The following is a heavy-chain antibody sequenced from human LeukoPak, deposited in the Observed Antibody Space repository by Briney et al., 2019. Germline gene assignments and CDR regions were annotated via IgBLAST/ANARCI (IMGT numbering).Heavy chain of an antibody. J-gene: IGHJ4*02. D-gene: IGHD5-24*01. CDR3: VRDGDAYNFDF. CDR1: GFTLSLAR. V-gene: IGHV3-74*01. CDR2: IKYDGSYT. Sequence: PGGSLRLSCATSGFTLSLARMHWVRHAPGKGLEWVSRIKYDGSYTNYADSVKGRFTISRDNARNTLSLHMISLRAEDTAVYFCVRDGDAYNFDFWGQGVLVTVSS.